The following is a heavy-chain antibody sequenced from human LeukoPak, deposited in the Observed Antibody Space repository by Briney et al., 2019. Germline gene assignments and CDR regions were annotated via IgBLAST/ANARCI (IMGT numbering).Heavy chain of an antibody. CDR2: IIPILGIA. D-gene: IGHD3-10*01. V-gene: IGHV1-69*02. Sequence: GSSVKVSCKASGGTFSSYTISRVRQAPGQGLGWMGRIIPILGIANYAQKFQGRVTITADKSTSTAYMELSSLRSEDTAVYYCARTYYYGSGVRGMDVWGQGTTVTVSS. CDR1: GGTFSSYT. CDR3: ARTYYYGSGVRGMDV. J-gene: IGHJ6*02.